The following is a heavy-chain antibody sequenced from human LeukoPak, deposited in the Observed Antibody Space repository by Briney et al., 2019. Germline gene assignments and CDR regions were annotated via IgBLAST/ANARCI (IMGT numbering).Heavy chain of an antibody. CDR3: AYRNNFQY. CDR2: IKFDGSEK. D-gene: IGHD1-26*01. J-gene: IGHJ4*02. CDR1: GISIYGHW. Sequence: GGSLRLSCTVSGISIYGHWVNWVRQTPEKGLERVATIKFDGSEKYYVDSVKGRFTISRDNARSSLHLEMNNLRAEDTAIYYCAYRNNFQYWGQGVLVTVSS. V-gene: IGHV3-7*05.